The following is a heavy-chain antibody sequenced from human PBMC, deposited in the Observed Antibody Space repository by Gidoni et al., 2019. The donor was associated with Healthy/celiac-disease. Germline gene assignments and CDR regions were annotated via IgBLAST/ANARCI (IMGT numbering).Heavy chain of an antibody. CDR2: IYYSGST. D-gene: IGHD4-17*01. Sequence: QVQLQETGPGLVKPSQTLSLTCTVSGGSISSGGYYWSWIRQHPGKGLEWIGYIYYSGSTYYNPSLKSRVTISVDTSKNQFSLKLSSVTAADTAVYYCARAPVPLYGEVGYFDYWGQGTLVTVSS. CDR3: ARAPVPLYGEVGYFDY. V-gene: IGHV4-31*03. J-gene: IGHJ4*02. CDR1: GGSISSGGYY.